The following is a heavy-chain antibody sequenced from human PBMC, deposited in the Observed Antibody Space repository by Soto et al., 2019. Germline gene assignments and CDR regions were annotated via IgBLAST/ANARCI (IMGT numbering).Heavy chain of an antibody. CDR2: IRGGGDNI. J-gene: IGHJ4*02. CDR3: AKARYDGGWYIFDY. CDR1: GFAFSSYA. V-gene: IGHV3-23*01. Sequence: EVQLLESGGDLVQPGGSLRLSCVASGFAFSSYALSWVRQAPGKGLEWVSVIRGGGDNIHYVESVKGRFTISRDNSKNTMYLQMNSLRAEDTAVYYCAKARYDGGWYIFDYWGQGTLVTVSS. D-gene: IGHD6-19*01.